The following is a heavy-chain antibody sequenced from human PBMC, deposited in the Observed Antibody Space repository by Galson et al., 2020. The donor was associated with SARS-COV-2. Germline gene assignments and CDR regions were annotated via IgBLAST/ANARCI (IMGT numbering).Heavy chain of an antibody. CDR1: GYTLTELS. CDR3: ATGPQQLVNWFDP. D-gene: IGHD6-13*01. Sequence: GASVKVSCEVSGYTLTELSMHWVRQAPGKGLEWMGGFDPEDGETIYAQKFQGRVTMTEDTSTDTAYMELSSLRSEDTAVYYCATGPQQLVNWFDPWGQGTLVTVSS. CDR2: FDPEDGET. J-gene: IGHJ5*02. V-gene: IGHV1-24*01.